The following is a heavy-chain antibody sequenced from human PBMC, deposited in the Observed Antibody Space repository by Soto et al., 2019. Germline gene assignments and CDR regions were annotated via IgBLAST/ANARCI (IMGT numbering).Heavy chain of an antibody. Sequence: QVQLVQSGAEVKKPGSSVKVSCKASGGTFSSYAISWVRQAPGQGLEWMGGLIPIFGTANYAQTFQGRVTITADESTSTAYMELSSLRSEDTAVYYWARGGYCSGGSCYSTEPDYDYYGMDVWGQGTTVTVSS. J-gene: IGHJ6*02. V-gene: IGHV1-69*01. CDR3: ARGGYCSGGSCYSTEPDYDYYGMDV. CDR1: GGTFSSYA. CDR2: LIPIFGTA. D-gene: IGHD2-15*01.